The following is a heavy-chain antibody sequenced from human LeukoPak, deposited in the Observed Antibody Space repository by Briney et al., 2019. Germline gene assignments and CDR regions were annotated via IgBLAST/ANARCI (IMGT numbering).Heavy chain of an antibody. D-gene: IGHD2-15*01. CDR3: AREGVVVAATHHYYYGMDV. J-gene: IGHJ6*02. Sequence: SETLSLTCTVSGGSISSGGYYWSWIRQHPGKGLEWIGYIYYSGSTYYNPSLKSRVTISVDTSKNQFSLKLSSVTAADTAVYYCAREGVVVAATHHYYYGMDVWGQGTTVTVSS. CDR2: IYYSGST. CDR1: GGSISSGGYY. V-gene: IGHV4-31*03.